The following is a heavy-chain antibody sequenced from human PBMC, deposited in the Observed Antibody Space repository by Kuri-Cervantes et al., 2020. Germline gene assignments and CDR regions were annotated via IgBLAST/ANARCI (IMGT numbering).Heavy chain of an antibody. CDR2: IYPGDSDT. J-gene: IGHJ6*03. V-gene: IGHV5-51*01. Sequence: GGSLRLSCKGSGYSFTSYWIGWVRQMPGKGLEWMGIIYPGDSDTGYSPSFQGQVTISADKSISTAYLQWSSLKASDTAMYYCARLDYGDHGSSYYYYYMDVWGKGTTVTVSS. CDR3: ARLDYGDHGSSYYYYYMDV. CDR1: GYSFTSYW. D-gene: IGHD4-17*01.